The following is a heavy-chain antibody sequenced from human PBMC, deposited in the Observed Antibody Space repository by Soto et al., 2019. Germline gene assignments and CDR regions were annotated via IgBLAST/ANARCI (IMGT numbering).Heavy chain of an antibody. CDR1: GLSSSDSG. CDR3: TRLHFIVEPGINY. CDR2: IRTKSNHYAT. V-gene: IGHV3-73*01. Sequence: PGGSLSLSCAASGLSSSDSGIHWVRQASGKGLEWVGRIRTKSNHYATAYAASGKGRFTISRDDSRNTAYRQMNSLETEDKAVYYCTRLHFIVEPGINYWGQGTLVTVSS. J-gene: IGHJ4*02. D-gene: IGHD6-13*01.